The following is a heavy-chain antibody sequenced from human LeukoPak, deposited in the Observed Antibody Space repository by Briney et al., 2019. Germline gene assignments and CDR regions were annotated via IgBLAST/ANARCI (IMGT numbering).Heavy chain of an antibody. CDR1: GFIFTDHW. D-gene: IGHD3-16*01. Sequence: GGSLRLSCVASGFIFTDHWMSWVRQAPGKGLDWVANIKEDESAKFYADSARGRFTISRDNAKNSVYLEMNNLRVEDTAVYYCAGAVDVADYWGRGTLVTVSS. V-gene: IGHV3-7*01. CDR3: AGAVDVADY. CDR2: IKEDESAK. J-gene: IGHJ4*02.